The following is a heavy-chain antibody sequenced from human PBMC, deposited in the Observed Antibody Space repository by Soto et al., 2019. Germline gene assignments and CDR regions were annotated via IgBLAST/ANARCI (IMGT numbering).Heavy chain of an antibody. D-gene: IGHD3-10*01. Sequence: EVHLLESGGGLVQPGGSLRLSCAASGFTFSSYAMSWVRQAPGKGLEWVSAISGSGDSTYFADSVKGRFTISRDNSKNTLYLQMNGLRAEDTAVYYCEKDYGSGPGDWFDPWGQGTLVTVSS. V-gene: IGHV3-23*01. CDR2: ISGSGDST. J-gene: IGHJ5*02. CDR3: EKDYGSGPGDWFDP. CDR1: GFTFSSYA.